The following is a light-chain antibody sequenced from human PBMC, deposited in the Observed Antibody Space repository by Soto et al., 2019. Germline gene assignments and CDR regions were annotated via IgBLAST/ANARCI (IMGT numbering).Light chain of an antibody. CDR3: QQYHTWPIT. J-gene: IGKJ4*01. Sequence: DIVMTQSPATLSVAPGERVTFSCRASQGVSRKLAWYQHKPGQAPRLLISGASTGATGIPARLSGSGSGTEFTLTISSLQSEDCAIYYCQQYHTWPITFGGGNKVDIK. CDR2: GAS. CDR1: QGVSRK. V-gene: IGKV3-15*01.